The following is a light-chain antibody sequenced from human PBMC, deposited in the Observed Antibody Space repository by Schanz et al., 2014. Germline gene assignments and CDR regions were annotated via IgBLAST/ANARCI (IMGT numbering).Light chain of an antibody. J-gene: IGKJ5*01. Sequence: EIVLTQSPGTLSLSPGERATLSCRASQSVRSNLAWYQHKPGQAPRLLIYGASSRATGIPDRFSGSGSGTEFTLTINSLQPDDFATYYCQRYKSYLSTFGQGTRLEIK. V-gene: IGKV3D-15*01. CDR1: QSVRSN. CDR2: GAS. CDR3: QRYKSYLST.